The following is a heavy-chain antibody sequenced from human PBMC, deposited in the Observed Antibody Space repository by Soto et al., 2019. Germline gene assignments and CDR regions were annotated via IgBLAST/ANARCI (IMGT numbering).Heavy chain of an antibody. D-gene: IGHD6-13*01. V-gene: IGHV1-18*01. J-gene: IGHJ5*02. CDR2: ISAYNGNT. CDR1: GYTFTSYG. Sequence: ASVKVSCKASGYTFTSYGISWVRQAPGQGLEWMGWISAYNGNTNYAQKLQGRVTMTTDASTSTAYMELRSPRSDDTAVYYCARDDIAAAGYWFDPWGQGTLVTVSS. CDR3: ARDDIAAAGYWFDP.